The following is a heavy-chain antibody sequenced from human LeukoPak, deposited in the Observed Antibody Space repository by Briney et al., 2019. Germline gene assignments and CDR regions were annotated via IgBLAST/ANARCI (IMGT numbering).Heavy chain of an antibody. J-gene: IGHJ4*02. V-gene: IGHV3-53*01. CDR3: ATDIAAAGWNY. CDR1: GFTVSSNY. CDR2: IYSGGST. D-gene: IGHD6-13*01. Sequence: GGSLRLSCAASGFTVSSNYMSWVRQAPGKGLEWVSVIYSGGSTNYADSVKGRFTISRDNSKNTLFLQMNSLRAEDTAVYYCATDIAAAGWNYWGQGTLVTVSS.